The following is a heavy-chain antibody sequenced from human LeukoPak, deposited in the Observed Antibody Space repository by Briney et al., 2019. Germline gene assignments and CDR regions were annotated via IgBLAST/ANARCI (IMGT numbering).Heavy chain of an antibody. CDR3: AKDRSCTGSSCNVGS. D-gene: IGHD2-2*01. J-gene: IGHJ3*01. CDR1: GFTFNTFA. CDR2: ISGSGGST. Sequence: PGGSLRLSCAASGFTFNTFAMSWVRQAPGKGLEWVSAISGSGGSTYYADSVKGRFTISRDNSKNTLFLQMNSLRAEDTAVYYCAKDRSCTGSSCNVGSWGQGTMVTVSS. V-gene: IGHV3-23*01.